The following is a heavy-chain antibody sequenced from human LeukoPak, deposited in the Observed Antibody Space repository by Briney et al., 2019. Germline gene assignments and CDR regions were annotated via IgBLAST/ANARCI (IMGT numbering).Heavy chain of an antibody. CDR3: ATARGDTALVPSDY. V-gene: IGHV3-53*01. D-gene: IGHD5-18*01. CDR2: IYSGGSA. CDR1: GFTVSSNY. J-gene: IGHJ4*02. Sequence: PGGSLRLSCAASGFTVSSNYMSWVRQAPGKGLEWVSVIYSGGSAYYADSVKGRFTISRDNSKNTLYLQMNNLRAEDTAVYFCATARGDTALVPSDYWGQGTLVTVSS.